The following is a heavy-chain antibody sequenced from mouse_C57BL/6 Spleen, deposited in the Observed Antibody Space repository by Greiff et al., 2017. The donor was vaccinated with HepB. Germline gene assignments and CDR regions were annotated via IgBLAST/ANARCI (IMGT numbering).Heavy chain of an antibody. V-gene: IGHV5-15*01. J-gene: IGHJ1*03. D-gene: IGHD1-1*01. CDR2: ISNLAYSI. CDR3: ARGQGSSYEYFDV. CDR1: GFTFSDYG. Sequence: EVKLMESGGGLVQPGGSLKLSCAASGFTFSDYGMAWVRQAPRKGPEWVAFISNLAYSIYYADTVTGRFTISSANAKNTLYLEMSSLRFEDTAMYYCARGQGSSYEYFDVWGTGTTVTVSS.